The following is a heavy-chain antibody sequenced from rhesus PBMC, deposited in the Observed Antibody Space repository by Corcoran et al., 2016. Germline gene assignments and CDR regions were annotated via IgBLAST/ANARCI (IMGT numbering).Heavy chain of an antibody. CDR1: GFTFSSYG. CDR3: TRRDNWSFDF. Sequence: EVQLVESGGGLVQPGGSLRLSCAASGFTFSSYGMSWVRQAPGKGLVWVSSISSASSYIYYADSVKGRFTIFRDNAKNSLSLQMNSLRAEDTAVYYCTRRDNWSFDFWGQGVLVTVSS. D-gene: IGHD1-26*01. V-gene: IGHV3S16*01. CDR2: ISSASSYI. J-gene: IGHJ4*01.